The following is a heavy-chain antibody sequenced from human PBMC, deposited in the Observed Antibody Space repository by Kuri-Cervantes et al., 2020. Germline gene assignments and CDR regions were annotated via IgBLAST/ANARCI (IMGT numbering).Heavy chain of an antibody. CDR3: ARTYGSGMSFAYYYMDV. D-gene: IGHD3-10*01. CDR1: GGTFSSYA. Sequence: SVKVSCKASGGTFSSYAISWVRQAPGQGLEWMGGIIPIFGTTNYAQKFQGRVTITTDESTSTAYMELSSLRSEDTAVYYCARTYGSGMSFAYYYMDVWGRGTTVTVSS. V-gene: IGHV1-69*05. J-gene: IGHJ6*03. CDR2: IIPIFGTT.